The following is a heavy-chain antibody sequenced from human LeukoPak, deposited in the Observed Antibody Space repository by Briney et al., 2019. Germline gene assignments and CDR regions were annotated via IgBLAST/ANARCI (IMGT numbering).Heavy chain of an antibody. J-gene: IGHJ4*02. Sequence: ASVKVSCKASGYTFTGYYMHWVRQAPGQGLEWMGRINPNSGGTNYAQKFQGRVTMTRDTSISTAYMELSRLRSDDTAVYYCARSSHLRIAVAIDYWGQGTLVTVSS. CDR1: GYTFTGYY. CDR2: INPNSGGT. D-gene: IGHD6-19*01. V-gene: IGHV1-2*06. CDR3: ARSSHLRIAVAIDY.